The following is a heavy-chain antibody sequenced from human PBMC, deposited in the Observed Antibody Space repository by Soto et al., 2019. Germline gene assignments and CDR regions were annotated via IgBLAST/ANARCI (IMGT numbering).Heavy chain of an antibody. CDR1: GYYFTSYL. J-gene: IGHJ6*03. Sequence: PGQSRKIWGKSSGYYFTSYLKRWGRPMPGKGLEWMGIIYPGYSDTRYSPSFQGQVTISADKSISTAYLQWSSLKASDTAMYYCATGTPASRVANPYMEVLAKGTSVTVSS. D-gene: IGHD2-8*02. V-gene: IGHV5-51*03. CDR2: IYPGYSDT. CDR3: ATGTPASRVANPYMEV.